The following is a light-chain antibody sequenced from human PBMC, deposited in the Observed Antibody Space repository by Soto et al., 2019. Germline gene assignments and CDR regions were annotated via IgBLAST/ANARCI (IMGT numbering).Light chain of an antibody. CDR2: DVS. CDR1: SSDVGGYNY. CDR3: RSYTSSSTPLYV. J-gene: IGLJ1*01. V-gene: IGLV2-14*01. Sequence: QSVLTQPASVSGSPGQSITISCTGTSSDVGGYNYVSWYQQHPGKAPKLMIYDVSNRPSGVSNRFSGSKSGNTASLTISGLQDEEEVYYYSRSYTSSSTPLYVVGTGTKVTVL.